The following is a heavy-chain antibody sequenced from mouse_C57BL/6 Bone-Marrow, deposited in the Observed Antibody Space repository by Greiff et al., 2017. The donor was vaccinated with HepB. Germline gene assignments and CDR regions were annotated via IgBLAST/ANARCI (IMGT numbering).Heavy chain of an antibody. J-gene: IGHJ2*01. Sequence: QVQLQQPGAELVKPGASVKLSCKASGYTFTSYWMHWVKQRPGQGLEWIGMIHPNSGSTNYNEKFKSKATLTVAKSSSTAYMQLRSLTSEDYAVYYGARRGLRAPLDYWGQGTTLTVSS. V-gene: IGHV1-64*01. CDR3: ARRGLRAPLDY. D-gene: IGHD3-1*01. CDR2: IHPNSGST. CDR1: GYTFTSYW.